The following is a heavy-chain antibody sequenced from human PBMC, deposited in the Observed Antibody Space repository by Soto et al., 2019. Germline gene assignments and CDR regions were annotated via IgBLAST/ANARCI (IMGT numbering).Heavy chain of an antibody. D-gene: IGHD3-10*01. CDR1: GESITNYY. J-gene: IGHJ4*02. CDR3: ARFAGSQGGFDY. Sequence: PSETLSLTCNVSGESITNYYWSWIRQPPGKGLEWIGHIYNIGTTNYSPSLKSRVTISVDTSKNQFSLKLSSVTAAGTAVYYCARFAGSQGGFDYWGQGTLVTVSS. V-gene: IGHV4-59*01. CDR2: IYNIGTT.